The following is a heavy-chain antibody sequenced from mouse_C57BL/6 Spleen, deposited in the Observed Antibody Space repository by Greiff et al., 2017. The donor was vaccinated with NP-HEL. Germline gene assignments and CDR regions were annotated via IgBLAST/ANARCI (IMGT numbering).Heavy chain of an antibody. Sequence: QVQLKESGPELVKPGASVKISCKASGYAFSSSWMNWVKQRPGKGLEWIGRIYPGDGDTNYNGKFKGKATLTADKSSSTAYMQLSSLTSEDSAVYFCAKEVTTVVAMDYWGQGTSVTVSS. V-gene: IGHV1-82*01. CDR3: AKEVTTVVAMDY. J-gene: IGHJ4*01. D-gene: IGHD1-1*01. CDR1: GYAFSSSW. CDR2: IYPGDGDT.